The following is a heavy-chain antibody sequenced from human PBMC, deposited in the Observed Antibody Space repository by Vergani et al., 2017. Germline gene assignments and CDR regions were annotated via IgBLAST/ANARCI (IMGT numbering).Heavy chain of an antibody. J-gene: IGHJ5*02. D-gene: IGHD6-13*01. CDR3: ARHPNIAAAGTGWFDP. CDR2: IYHTGSA. V-gene: IGHV4-38-2*01. Sequence: QVRLEESGPGLVKPSETLSLTCSVSGYSIGSGYYWGWIRQPPGRGLEWIGSIYHTGSAYYNPSLKSRVTVSVDTSMNQVSLKLNSVTAADTAVYYCARHPNIAAAGTGWFDPWGQGTLVTVSS. CDR1: GYSIGSGYY.